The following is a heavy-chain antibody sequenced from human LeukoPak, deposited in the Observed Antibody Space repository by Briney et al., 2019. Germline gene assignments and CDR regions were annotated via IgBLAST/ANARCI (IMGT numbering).Heavy chain of an antibody. J-gene: IGHJ4*02. D-gene: IGHD3-22*01. CDR2: IYTSGST. CDR3: ARGYYDSSGYIRDY. V-gene: IGHV4-61*02. CDR1: GGSISSGSYY. Sequence: SETLSLTCTVSGGSISSGSYYWSWIRQPAGKGLEWIGRIYTSGSTNYNPSLKSRVTISVDTSKNQFSLKLSSVTAADTAVYYCARGYYDSSGYIRDYWGQGTLVTVSS.